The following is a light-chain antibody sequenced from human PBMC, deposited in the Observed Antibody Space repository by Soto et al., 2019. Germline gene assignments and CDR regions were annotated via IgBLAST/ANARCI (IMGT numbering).Light chain of an antibody. CDR3: QQYGSAPWT. J-gene: IGKJ1*01. V-gene: IGKV3-20*01. Sequence: EIVLTQSPGTLSLSPGERATLSCRASQSVGSSHLAWYQQKPGQAPSLLMYGASSRATGIPDRFSGSGSGTDFTLTISRLEPEDFAVYYCQQYGSAPWTFGQGTRWIS. CDR1: QSVGSSH. CDR2: GAS.